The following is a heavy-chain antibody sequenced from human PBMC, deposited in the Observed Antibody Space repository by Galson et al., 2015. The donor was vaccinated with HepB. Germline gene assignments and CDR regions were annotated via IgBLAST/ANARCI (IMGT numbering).Heavy chain of an antibody. CDR2: ISSSGDTT. J-gene: IGHJ6*02. Sequence: VSYISSSGDTTYYVDSVKGRFTISRDNAKNSLDLQMNSLRAEDTAVYYCARGGYSRNGLDVWGQGTTVTVSS. V-gene: IGHV3-11*01. D-gene: IGHD6-13*01. CDR3: ARGGYSRNGLDV.